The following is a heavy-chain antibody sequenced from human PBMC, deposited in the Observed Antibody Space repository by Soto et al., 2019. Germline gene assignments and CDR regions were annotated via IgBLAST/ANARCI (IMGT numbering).Heavy chain of an antibody. V-gene: IGHV3-30*18. J-gene: IGHJ4*02. D-gene: IGHD4-17*01. CDR3: AKDHLTTTGTTVGY. CDR1: GFTFSNDG. CDR2: ISYHGSDK. Sequence: QVQLVESCGGVVQPGRSLRLSCAASGFTFSNDGMHWVRRAPGKGLVWVAVISYHGSDKYYADSVKGRFTIYRENSRNTRYLQMYSLRAEETAVYYCAKDHLTTTGTTVGYWGQGTLVTVSS.